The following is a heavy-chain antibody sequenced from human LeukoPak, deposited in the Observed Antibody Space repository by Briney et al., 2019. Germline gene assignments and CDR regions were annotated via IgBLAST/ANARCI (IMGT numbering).Heavy chain of an antibody. D-gene: IGHD3-3*01. J-gene: IGHJ1*01. V-gene: IGHV1-18*01. CDR1: GYTFTSYG. CDR2: ISAYNGNT. CDR3: ATQEKFSVFGSGYYDKSFQH. Sequence: ASVKVSCKASGYTFTSYGISWVRQAPGQGLEWMGWISAYNGNTNYAQKLQGRVTMTTDTSTSTAYMELRSLRSDDTAVYYCATQEKFSVFGSGYYDKSFQHWGQGTLVTVSS.